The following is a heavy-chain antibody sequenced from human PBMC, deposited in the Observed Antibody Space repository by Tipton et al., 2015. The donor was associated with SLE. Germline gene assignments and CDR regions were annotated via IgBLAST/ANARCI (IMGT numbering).Heavy chain of an antibody. V-gene: IGHV3-21*03. J-gene: IGHJ6*02. CDR1: GFTFIRYA. CDR3: ARVHSSGHNCYEMDV. CDR2: IRSSSGYI. Sequence: SLRLSCAASGFTFIRYAMGWVRQSPGKGLEWVSSIRSSSGYIYYADSVKGRFTMSRDNAKNSLYLQMNGLRPEDTAVYYCARVHSSGHNCYEMDVWGQGTTVTVSS. D-gene: IGHD3-22*01.